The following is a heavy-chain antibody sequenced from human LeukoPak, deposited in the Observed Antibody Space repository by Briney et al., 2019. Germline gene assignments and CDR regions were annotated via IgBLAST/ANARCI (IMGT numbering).Heavy chain of an antibody. V-gene: IGHV4-4*07. CDR2: IYASGNT. CDR1: GVSISSYY. Sequence: MPSETLSLTCSVSGVSISSYYWSWIRQPAGKGLEWIGRIYASGNTNYNPSLKSRVTMSIDTSKNQFSLKLSSVTAADTAVYYCARETYYYGSGRLWGQGTLVTVSS. J-gene: IGHJ4*02. CDR3: ARETYYYGSGRL. D-gene: IGHD3-10*01.